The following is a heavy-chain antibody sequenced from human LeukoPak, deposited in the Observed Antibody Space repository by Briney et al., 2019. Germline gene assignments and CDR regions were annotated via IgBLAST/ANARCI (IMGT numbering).Heavy chain of an antibody. CDR3: ARHEPYYYYGMDV. CDR1: SYTFTSYG. V-gene: IGHV1-18*01. D-gene: IGHD1-14*01. CDR2: ISAYNGNT. J-gene: IGHJ6*02. Sequence: ASVKVSCKASSYTFTSYGISWVRQAPGQGLEWMGWISAYNGNTNYAQKLQGRVTMTTDTSTSTAYMELRSPRSDDTAVYYCARHEPYYYYGMDVWGQGTTVTVSS.